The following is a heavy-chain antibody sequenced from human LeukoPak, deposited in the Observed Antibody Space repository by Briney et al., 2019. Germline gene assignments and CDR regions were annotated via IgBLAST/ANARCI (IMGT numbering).Heavy chain of an antibody. J-gene: IGHJ4*02. CDR2: IIPIFGTA. CDR3: ARVVTGSYYIDY. Sequence: SVKVSCKASGGTFSSYAISWVRQAPGQGLEWMGGIIPIFGTANYAQKFQGRVTITADESTSTAYMELSSLKSDDTAVYYCARVVTGSYYIDYWGQGTLVTVSS. V-gene: IGHV1-69*13. D-gene: IGHD1-26*01. CDR1: GGTFSSYA.